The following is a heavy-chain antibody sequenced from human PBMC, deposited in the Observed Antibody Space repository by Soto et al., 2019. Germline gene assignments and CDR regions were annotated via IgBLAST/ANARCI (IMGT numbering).Heavy chain of an antibody. D-gene: IGHD3-16*01. J-gene: IGHJ5*02. V-gene: IGHV3-23*01. CDR2: ISGSGDST. CDR3: AKGGPFVVANGPLDP. CDR1: GFTFSAYA. Sequence: EVQMLESGGGLVQPGGSLRLSCAASGFTFSAYAMHWARQAPGKGLEWVSGISGSGDSTYYADSVKGRFSISRDNSKNTLYLRMSTLRVEDTAEYCCAKGGPFVVANGPLDPWGQGTLVTVSS.